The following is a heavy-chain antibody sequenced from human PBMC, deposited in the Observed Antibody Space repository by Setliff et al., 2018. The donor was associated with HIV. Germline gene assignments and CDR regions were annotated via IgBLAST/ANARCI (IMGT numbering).Heavy chain of an antibody. J-gene: IGHJ4*02. V-gene: IGHV3-30*02. Sequence: PGGSLRLSCGASGFTFSDIEMNWVRQAPGKGLEWVAFIRHDGSNKYYADSVKGRFTISRDNSKNMLYLQMNNLRADDTAVYYCAREPCSGGSCYSGYFDYWGQGKLVTVSS. CDR2: IRHDGSNK. CDR1: GFTFSDIE. D-gene: IGHD2-15*01. CDR3: AREPCSGGSCYSGYFDY.